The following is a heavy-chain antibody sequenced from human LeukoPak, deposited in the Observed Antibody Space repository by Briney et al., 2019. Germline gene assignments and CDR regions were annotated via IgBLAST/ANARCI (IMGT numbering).Heavy chain of an antibody. Sequence: SETLSLTCAVYGGSFSGYYWSWIRQPPGKGLEWIGEINHSGSTNYNPSLKSRVTISVDTSKNQFSLKLSSVIAADTAVYYCARPGYSSSWTPVYWGQGTLVTVSS. CDR1: GGSFSGYY. V-gene: IGHV4-34*01. J-gene: IGHJ4*02. D-gene: IGHD6-13*01. CDR3: ARPGYSSSWTPVY. CDR2: INHSGST.